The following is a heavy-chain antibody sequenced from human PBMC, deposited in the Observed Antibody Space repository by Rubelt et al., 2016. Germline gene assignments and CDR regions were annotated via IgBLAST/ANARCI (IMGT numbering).Heavy chain of an antibody. D-gene: IGHD1-26*01. J-gene: IGHJ4*02. CDR1: W. CDR2: IDPSDSYT. CDR3: ARGVGATYFDY. Sequence: WIGWVRQMPGKGLEWMGRIDPSDSYTNYSPSFQGHVTISADKSISTAYLQWSSLKASDTAMYYCARGVGATYFDYWGQGTLVTVSS. V-gene: IGHV5-10-1*01.